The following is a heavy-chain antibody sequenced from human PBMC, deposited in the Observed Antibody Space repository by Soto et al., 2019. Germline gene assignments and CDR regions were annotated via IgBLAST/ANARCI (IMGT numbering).Heavy chain of an antibody. CDR3: ARASHIVVVPAPVQFDP. V-gene: IGHV1-69*12. CDR2: IIPIFGTA. CDR1: GGTFSSYA. J-gene: IGHJ5*02. Sequence: QVQLVQSGAEVKKPGSSVKVSCKASGGTFSSYAISWVRQAPGQGLEWMGGIIPIFGTANYAQKFQGRVTITAAESTSTAYMELSSLRSEDTAVYYCARASHIVVVPAPVQFDPWGQGTLVTVSS. D-gene: IGHD2-21*01.